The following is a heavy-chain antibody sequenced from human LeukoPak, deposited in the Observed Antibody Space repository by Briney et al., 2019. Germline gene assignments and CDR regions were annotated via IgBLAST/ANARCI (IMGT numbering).Heavy chain of an antibody. CDR1: GFIFSNYG. Sequence: GGSLRLSCAASGFIFSNYGMHWVRRAPGKGLEWVAFIRYDESNKFYADSVKGRFTISRDNSKNILFLQMNSLRAEDTAVYYCATMQWLEGVDWFDPWGRGTLVTVSS. CDR3: ATMQWLEGVDWFDP. J-gene: IGHJ5*02. V-gene: IGHV3-30*02. D-gene: IGHD6-19*01. CDR2: IRYDESNK.